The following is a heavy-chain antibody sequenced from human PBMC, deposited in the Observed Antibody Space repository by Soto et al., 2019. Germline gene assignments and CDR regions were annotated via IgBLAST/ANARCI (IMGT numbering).Heavy chain of an antibody. J-gene: IGHJ4*02. D-gene: IGHD3-3*01. V-gene: IGHV3-30*18. CDR1: GFTFSSYG. CDR2: ISYDGSNK. Sequence: GGSLRLSCAASGFTFSSYGMHWVRQAPGKGLEWVAVISYDGSNKYYADSVKGRFTISRDNSKNTLYLQMNSLRAEDTAVYYCAKDLPFYDVWSGYYPFDYWGQGTLVTVSS. CDR3: AKDLPFYDVWSGYYPFDY.